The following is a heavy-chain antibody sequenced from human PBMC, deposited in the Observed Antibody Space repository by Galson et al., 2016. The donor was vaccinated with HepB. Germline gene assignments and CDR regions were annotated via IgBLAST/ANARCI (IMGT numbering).Heavy chain of an antibody. V-gene: IGHV4-59*01. J-gene: IGHJ4*02. Sequence: PPGKGLEWIGNVHYTEGSIYNPSLKGRGSITMDSSKNQFSLSLRSVTSADTAVYYCVTGRGWLPDYWGQGIHVTVSS. CDR2: VHYTEGS. CDR3: VTGRGWLPDY. D-gene: IGHD5-24*01.